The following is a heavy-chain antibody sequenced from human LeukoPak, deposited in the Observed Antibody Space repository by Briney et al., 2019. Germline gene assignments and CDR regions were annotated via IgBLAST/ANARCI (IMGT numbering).Heavy chain of an antibody. CDR2: SNPNSGGT. CDR1: GYTFTGYY. Sequence: EASVTVSCRASGYTFTGYYIHWVRQAPGQGLEWMGRSNPNSGGTNYAQKFQGRVTMTRDTSISTAHMELSRLRSDDTAVYFCAREYCTSTSCYQYFDYWGQGALVTVSS. J-gene: IGHJ4*02. V-gene: IGHV1-2*06. D-gene: IGHD2-2*01. CDR3: AREYCTSTSCYQYFDY.